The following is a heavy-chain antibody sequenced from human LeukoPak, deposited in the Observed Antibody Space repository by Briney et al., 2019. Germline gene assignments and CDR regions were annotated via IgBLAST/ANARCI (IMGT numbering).Heavy chain of an antibody. CDR1: GFSLSNHW. CDR2: IGQDGTEK. J-gene: IGHJ4*02. D-gene: IGHD3-10*01. Sequence: PGGSLRLSSAASGFSLSNHWMTWVRQAPGKRLEWVANIGQDGTEKYYVDSVKGRFTISRDNAKNSQHLQMNSLRVEDTAVYYCARVGLWGSGRYYPDCWGQGTLVTVSS. V-gene: IGHV3-7*01. CDR3: ARVGLWGSGRYYPDC.